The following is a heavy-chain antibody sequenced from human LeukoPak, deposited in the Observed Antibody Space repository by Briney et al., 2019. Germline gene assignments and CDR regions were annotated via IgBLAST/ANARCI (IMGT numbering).Heavy chain of an antibody. V-gene: IGHV3-48*02. Sequence: GGSLRLSCAASGFTLSSYSMNWVRQAPGKGLEWVSYISSSSSTIYYADSVKGRFTISRDNAKSSLYLQMNSLGDEDTAVYYCARSLGYCSSTSCYRFDYWGQGTLVTVSS. J-gene: IGHJ4*02. D-gene: IGHD2-2*02. CDR1: GFTLSSYS. CDR3: ARSLGYCSSTSCYRFDY. CDR2: ISSSSSTI.